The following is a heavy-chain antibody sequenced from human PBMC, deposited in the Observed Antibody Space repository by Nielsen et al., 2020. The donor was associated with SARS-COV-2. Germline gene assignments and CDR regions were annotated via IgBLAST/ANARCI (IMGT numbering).Heavy chain of an antibody. CDR2: FDPEDGET. CDR1: GYTLTELS. Sequence: ASVKVSCKVSGYTLTELSMHWVRQAPGKGLEWMGGFDPEDGETIYAQKFQGRVTMTEDTSTDTAYMELSSLRSEDTAMYYCGRPMLEVATITCGIPWGQGTLVTVSS. CDR3: GRPMLEVATITCGIP. V-gene: IGHV1-24*01. D-gene: IGHD5-12*01. J-gene: IGHJ5*02.